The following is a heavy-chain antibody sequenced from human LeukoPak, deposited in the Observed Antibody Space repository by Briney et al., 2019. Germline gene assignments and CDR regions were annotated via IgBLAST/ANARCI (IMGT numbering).Heavy chain of an antibody. CDR3: ARGGGNTRFDY. D-gene: IGHD3-10*01. V-gene: IGHV3-64*04. CDR2: ISSNGDNT. CDR1: GFTFSTYV. J-gene: IGHJ4*02. Sequence: GGSLRLSCSVSGFTFSTYVMHWVRQAPGKGLEYVSAISSNGDNTYYADSVKGRFTISRDNSKNTLYLQMNSLRAEDTAVYYCARGGGNTRFDYWGQGTLVTVSS.